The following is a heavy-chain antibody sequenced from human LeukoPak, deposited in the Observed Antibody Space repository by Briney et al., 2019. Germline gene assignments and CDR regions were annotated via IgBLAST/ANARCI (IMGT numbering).Heavy chain of an antibody. D-gene: IGHD3-3*01. CDR2: INPNSGGT. Sequence: ASVKVSCKASGYTFTGYYVHWVRQAPGQGLEWMGWINPNSGGTNYAQKFQGRVTMSRDTSISTAYMELSRLRSDDTAVYYCARGQYYDFWSGYYPIDYWGQGTLVTVSS. V-gene: IGHV1-2*02. CDR3: ARGQYYDFWSGYYPIDY. J-gene: IGHJ4*02. CDR1: GYTFTGYY.